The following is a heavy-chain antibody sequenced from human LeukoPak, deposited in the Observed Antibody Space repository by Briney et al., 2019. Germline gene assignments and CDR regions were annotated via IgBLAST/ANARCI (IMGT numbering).Heavy chain of an antibody. Sequence: GASVKVSCKTSGYTFTGYYMHWVRQAPGQGLEWMGWINPNTGTTNYAQKFQGRVTATRDTSITTAYMELSRLGSDDTAVYYCARGRRYYDTSGYHAFDIWGLGTMVTVSS. CDR2: INPNTGTT. CDR1: GYTFTGYY. V-gene: IGHV1-2*02. J-gene: IGHJ3*02. CDR3: ARGRRYYDTSGYHAFDI. D-gene: IGHD3-22*01.